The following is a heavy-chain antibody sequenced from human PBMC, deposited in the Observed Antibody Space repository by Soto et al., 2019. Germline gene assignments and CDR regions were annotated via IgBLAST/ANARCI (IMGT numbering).Heavy chain of an antibody. CDR3: AIKYNNTWSRDAFDI. V-gene: IGHV1-2*04. CDR2: INPNSGGT. Sequence: GASVKVSCKASGYTFTVYYMHWVRQAPGQGLEWMGWINPNSGGTNYAQNFRGWVTMTRDTSINTAYMELSRLRSDDTAVYYCAIKYNNTWSRDAFDIWGQGTMVTVSS. D-gene: IGHD6-13*01. CDR1: GYTFTVYY. J-gene: IGHJ3*02.